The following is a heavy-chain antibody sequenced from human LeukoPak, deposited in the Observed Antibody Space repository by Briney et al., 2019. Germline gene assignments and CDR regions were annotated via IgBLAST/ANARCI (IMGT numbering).Heavy chain of an antibody. CDR2: IYNTGRT. CDR3: ARQGELAIDY. V-gene: IGHV4-59*08. CDR1: GGSITSYY. Sequence: SETLSLTCSVSGGSITSYYWSWIRQSPGKGLEWIGFIYNTGRTNYNPSLQSRVTMSIDTSKNQFSLKLSSVTAADTAVYYCARQGELAIDYWGQGTLVTVSS. D-gene: IGHD1-26*01. J-gene: IGHJ4*02.